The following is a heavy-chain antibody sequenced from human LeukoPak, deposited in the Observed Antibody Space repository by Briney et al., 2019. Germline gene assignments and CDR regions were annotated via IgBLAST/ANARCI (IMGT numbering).Heavy chain of an antibody. Sequence: PSETLSLTCTVSGGSISTGDYYWSWIRQPAGKELEWIGRIYTSGDTIYNSSLKSRVTISVDTSKNQFSLKLSSVTAADTAVYYCARGGGIHDTWGQGTLVTVSS. CDR3: ARGGGIHDT. CDR2: IYTSGDT. CDR1: GGSISTGDYY. V-gene: IGHV4-61*02. J-gene: IGHJ5*02. D-gene: IGHD6-13*01.